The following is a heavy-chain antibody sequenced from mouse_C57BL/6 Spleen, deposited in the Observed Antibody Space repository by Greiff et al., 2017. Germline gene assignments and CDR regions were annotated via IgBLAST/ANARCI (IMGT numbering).Heavy chain of an antibody. CDR1: GYSITSGYY. V-gene: IGHV3-6*01. J-gene: IGHJ4*01. Sequence: DVQLQESGPGLVKPSQSLSLTCSVTGYSITSGYYWNWIRQFPGNKLEWMGYISYDGSNNYNPSLKNRISITRDTSKNKFFLKLNSVTTEDTATYYCAREGLSYAMDYWGQGTSVTVSS. D-gene: IGHD3-1*01. CDR2: ISYDGSN. CDR3: AREGLSYAMDY.